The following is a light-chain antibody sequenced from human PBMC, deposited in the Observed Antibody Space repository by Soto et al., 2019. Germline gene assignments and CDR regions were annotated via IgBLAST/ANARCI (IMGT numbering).Light chain of an antibody. CDR1: ALPKQY. Sequence: SYELTQPPSVSVSPGQTARITCSGDALPKQYAYWYQQKPGQAPVLVIYKDSERPSGIPERFSGSSSGTTVTLTISGVQAEDEADYYCQSADSSGTYVFGPGTKVT. V-gene: IGLV3-25*03. CDR2: KDS. J-gene: IGLJ1*01. CDR3: QSADSSGTYV.